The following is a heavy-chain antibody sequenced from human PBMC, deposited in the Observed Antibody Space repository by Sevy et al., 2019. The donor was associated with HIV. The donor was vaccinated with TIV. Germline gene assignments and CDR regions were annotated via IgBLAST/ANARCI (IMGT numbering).Heavy chain of an antibody. Sequence: GGSLRLSCTASGFTFGDYAMSWFRQAPGKGLEWVGFIRSKAYGGTTEYAASVKGRFTISRDDSKSIAYLQMNSLKTEDTAVYYCTRPATHYYDFWSGYYDYGMDVWGQGTTVTVSS. CDR1: GFTFGDYA. D-gene: IGHD3-3*01. J-gene: IGHJ6*02. V-gene: IGHV3-49*03. CDR3: TRPATHYYDFWSGYYDYGMDV. CDR2: IRSKAYGGTT.